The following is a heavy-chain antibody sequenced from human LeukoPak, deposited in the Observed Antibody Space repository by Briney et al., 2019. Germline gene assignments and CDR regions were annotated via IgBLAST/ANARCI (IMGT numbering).Heavy chain of an antibody. CDR1: GLTFSSYS. D-gene: IGHD2-15*01. Sequence: GGSLRLSCAASGLTFSSYSMNWVRQAPGKGLEWVPSISSSSSYIYYADSVKGRFTISRDNAKNSLYLQMNSLRAEDTAVYYCARFGGYCSGGSCYSDYWGQGTLVTVSS. V-gene: IGHV3-21*01. CDR3: ARFGGYCSGGSCYSDY. CDR2: ISSSSSYI. J-gene: IGHJ4*02.